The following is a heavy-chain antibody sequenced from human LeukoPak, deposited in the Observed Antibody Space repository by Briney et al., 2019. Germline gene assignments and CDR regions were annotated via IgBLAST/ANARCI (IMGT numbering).Heavy chain of an antibody. CDR3: ASTETYYDTSAPR. D-gene: IGHD3-22*01. V-gene: IGHV3-21*01. J-gene: IGHJ4*02. CDR2: ISSNSNYI. Sequence: GGSLRLSCAASGFTFSSYSMNWVRQAPGKGLEWVSSISSNSNYIYYADSLKGRFTISRDNAKNSLYLQMNSLRVEDTAVYYCASTETYYDTSAPRWGQGTLVTVSS. CDR1: GFTFSSYS.